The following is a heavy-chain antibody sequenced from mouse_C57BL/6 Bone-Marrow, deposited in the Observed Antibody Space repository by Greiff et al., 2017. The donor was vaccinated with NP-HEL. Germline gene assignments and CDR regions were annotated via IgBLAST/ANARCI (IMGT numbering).Heavy chain of an antibody. D-gene: IGHD1-1*01. CDR3: ARTSYYYGSSYGYFDV. J-gene: IGHJ1*03. V-gene: IGHV1-19*01. CDR2: INPYNGGT. CDR1: GYTFTDYY. Sequence: VQLQQSGPVLVKPGASVKMSCKASGYTFTDYYMNWVKQSHGKSLEWIGVINPYNGGTSYNQKVKGKATLTVDKSSSTAYMELNSLTSEDSAVYYCARTSYYYGSSYGYFDVWGTGTTVTVSS.